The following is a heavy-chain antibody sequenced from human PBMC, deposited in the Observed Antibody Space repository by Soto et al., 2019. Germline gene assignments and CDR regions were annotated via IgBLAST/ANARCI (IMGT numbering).Heavy chain of an antibody. CDR1: GYTFTSYA. CDR2: INAGNGNT. D-gene: IGHD3-10*01. V-gene: IGHV1-3*01. CDR3: ARDRGSLYGMDV. Sequence: ASVNVSFKASGYTFTSYAMHWVHQAPGQRLEWMGWINAGNGNTKYSQKFQGRVTITRDTSASTAYMELSSLRSEDTAVYYCARDRGSLYGMDVWGQGTTVTVSS. J-gene: IGHJ6*02.